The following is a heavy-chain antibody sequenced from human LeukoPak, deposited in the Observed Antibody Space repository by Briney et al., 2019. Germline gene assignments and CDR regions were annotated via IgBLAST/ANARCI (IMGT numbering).Heavy chain of an antibody. D-gene: IGHD3-10*01. CDR3: ARGVRYGSGSYYETYYYYYMDV. J-gene: IGHJ6*03. CDR2: IYTSGST. Sequence: SETLSLTCTVSGGSISSYYWSWIRQPAGQGLEWIGRIYTSGSTNYNPSLKSRVTMSVDTSKNQFSLKLSSVTAADTAVYYCARGVRYGSGSYYETYYYYYMDVWGKGTTVTVSS. V-gene: IGHV4-4*07. CDR1: GGSISSYY.